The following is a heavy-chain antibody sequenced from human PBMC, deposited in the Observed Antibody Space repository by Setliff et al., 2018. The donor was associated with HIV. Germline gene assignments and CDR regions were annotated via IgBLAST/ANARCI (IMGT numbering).Heavy chain of an antibody. CDR2: VDPKNGDT. Sequence: ASVKVSCKASGYTFADYYMHWVQQAPAKGLEWMGRVDPKNGDTIYAEKLRGRVTITADTSTDTAYMELGSLRSEDTAIYYCATLDYYGSATYNLALHYWGQGTLVTVS. D-gene: IGHD3-10*01. CDR1: GYTFADYY. CDR3: ATLDYYGSATYNLALHY. V-gene: IGHV1-69-2*01. J-gene: IGHJ4*02.